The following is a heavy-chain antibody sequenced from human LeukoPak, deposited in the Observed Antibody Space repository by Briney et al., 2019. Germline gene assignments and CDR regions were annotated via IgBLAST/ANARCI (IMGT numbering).Heavy chain of an antibody. CDR2: INPSGGST. CDR3: ARDRCSSTSCYTRNWFDP. V-gene: IGHV1-46*01. Sequence: ASVKVSCKASGYTFTSYYMHWVRQAPGQGLEWVGIINPSGGSTSYAQKFQGRVTMTRDTSTSTVYMELSSLRSEDTAVYYCARDRCSSTSCYTRNWFDPWGQGTLVTVSS. D-gene: IGHD2-2*02. J-gene: IGHJ5*02. CDR1: GYTFTSYY.